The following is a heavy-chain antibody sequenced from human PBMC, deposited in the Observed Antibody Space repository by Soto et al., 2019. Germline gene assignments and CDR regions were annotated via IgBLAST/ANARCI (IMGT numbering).Heavy chain of an antibody. Sequence: QLQLQESGPGLVKPSETLSLTCTVSGDSISSSNYYWGWIRQPPGKGLEWIVSMYYSGSTFYNSSLKSRVTRSVDTSNNQFSLKVSSVTAADTAVYYCARHGAWAPLDYWGQGTLVTVSS. CDR2: MYYSGST. CDR3: ARHGAWAPLDY. V-gene: IGHV4-39*01. J-gene: IGHJ4*02. CDR1: GDSISSSNYY. D-gene: IGHD3-16*01.